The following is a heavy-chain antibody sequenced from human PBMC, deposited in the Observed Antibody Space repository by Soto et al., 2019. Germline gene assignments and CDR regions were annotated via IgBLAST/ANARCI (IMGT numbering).Heavy chain of an antibody. V-gene: IGHV4-59*01. Sequence: SETLSLTCTVSGDSISSYYWSWIRQPPGKGLEWIGYIYYTGSTHYSPSLKSRVTISVDTSKKQFSLRLKSVTAADTAVYYYARDHITMVRRVIEYHGMDVWGQGITVTVSS. CDR1: GDSISSYY. D-gene: IGHD3-10*01. CDR2: IYYTGST. J-gene: IGHJ6*02. CDR3: ARDHITMVRRVIEYHGMDV.